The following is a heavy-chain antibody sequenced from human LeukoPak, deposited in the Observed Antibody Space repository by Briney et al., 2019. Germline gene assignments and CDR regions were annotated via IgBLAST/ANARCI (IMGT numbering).Heavy chain of an antibody. Sequence: ASVKVSCKASGGTFSSYAISWVRQAPGQGLEWMGWISAYNGNTNYAQKLQGRVTMTTDTSTSTAYMELRSLRSDDTAVYYCARVVSPIVVDPGLLGMDVWGQGTTVTVSS. CDR2: ISAYNGNT. D-gene: IGHD3-22*01. J-gene: IGHJ6*02. V-gene: IGHV1-18*01. CDR1: GGTFSSYA. CDR3: ARVVSPIVVDPGLLGMDV.